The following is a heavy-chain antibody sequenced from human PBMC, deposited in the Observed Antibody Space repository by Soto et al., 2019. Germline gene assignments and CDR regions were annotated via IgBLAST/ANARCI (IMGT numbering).Heavy chain of an antibody. CDR2: IKSKTDGGTT. Sequence: EVQLVESGGGLVEPGGSLRLSCTASGFTFSNAWMTWVRQAPGNGLEWVGRIKSKTDGGTTDYAAPVKGRFTISRDDATNTMYLQMSSLKTEDTAVYYCTIPRGPMISPWGPGTLVTVSS. V-gene: IGHV3-15*01. J-gene: IGHJ5*02. D-gene: IGHD3-22*01. CDR3: TIPRGPMISP. CDR1: GFTFSNAW.